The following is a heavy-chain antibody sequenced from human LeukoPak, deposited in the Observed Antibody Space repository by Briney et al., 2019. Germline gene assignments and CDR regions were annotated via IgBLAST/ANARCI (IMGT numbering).Heavy chain of an antibody. CDR1: GFTFDDYA. J-gene: IGHJ4*02. V-gene: IGHV3-9*01. D-gene: IGHD6-25*01. Sequence: PGGSLRLSCAPSGFTFDDYAMHGVRQAPGKGLEWVSGISWNSGSIGYADSVKGRFTIYRDNAKNSLYLQMNSLRAEDTALYYCAKDTASSPTYYFDYWGQGTLVTVSS. CDR2: ISWNSGSI. CDR3: AKDTASSPTYYFDY.